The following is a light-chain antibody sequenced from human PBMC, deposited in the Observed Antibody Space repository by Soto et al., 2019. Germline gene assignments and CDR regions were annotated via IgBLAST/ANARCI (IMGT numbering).Light chain of an antibody. CDR3: QQYGSSPPYT. CDR2: GAS. Sequence: EIVLTQSPGTLSLSPGERATLSCRASQNVSSNYLAWYQQKPGQAPRLLIYGASSRATGIPDRFSGSGSGTDFTLTISRLEPEDFAEYYCQQYGSSPPYTFGQGTKLEIK. V-gene: IGKV3-20*01. CDR1: QNVSSNY. J-gene: IGKJ2*01.